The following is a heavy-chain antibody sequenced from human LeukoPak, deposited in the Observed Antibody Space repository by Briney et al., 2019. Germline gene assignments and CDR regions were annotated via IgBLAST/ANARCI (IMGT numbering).Heavy chain of an antibody. J-gene: IGHJ6*02. V-gene: IGHV1-18*01. CDR3: ARAITYDFWSGYYTVREAYYYGMDV. CDR1: GYTFTSYG. Sequence: ASVKVSCKASGYTFTSYGISWVRQAPGQGLEWMGWISAYNGNTNYAQKLQGRVTMTTDTSTSTAYMELRSLRSDDTAVYYCARAITYDFWSGYYTVREAYYYGMDVWGQGTTVTVSS. D-gene: IGHD3-3*01. CDR2: ISAYNGNT.